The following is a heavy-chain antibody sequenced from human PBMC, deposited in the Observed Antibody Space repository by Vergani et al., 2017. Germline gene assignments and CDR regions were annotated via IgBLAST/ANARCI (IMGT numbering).Heavy chain of an antibody. CDR3: ARQPNWNDDPDAFDI. CDR2: IYPGDSDT. D-gene: IGHD1-1*01. Sequence: EVQLVQSGAEVKKPGESLKISCKGSGYSFTSSWIGWVRQMPGKGLEWMGIIYPGDSDTRYSPAFQGQVTISADKSISTAYLQWSSLKASDTAMYYCARQPNWNDDPDAFDIWGQGTMVTVSS. V-gene: IGHV5-51*01. J-gene: IGHJ3*02. CDR1: GYSFTSSW.